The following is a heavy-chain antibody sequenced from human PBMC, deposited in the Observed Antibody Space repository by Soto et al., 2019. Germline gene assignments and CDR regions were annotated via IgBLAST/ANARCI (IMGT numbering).Heavy chain of an antibody. D-gene: IGHD3-9*01. Sequence: GGSLRLSCAGSGFIFSSYAMTWVRQAPGKGLEWVSSISGSGDTTYYADSVRGRFIISTDNSKNTLCLQMNSLRAEDTAVYYCAIIMTGYYSPFDYWGQGTLVTVS. J-gene: IGHJ4*02. CDR3: AIIMTGYYSPFDY. V-gene: IGHV3-23*01. CDR2: ISGSGDTT. CDR1: GFIFSSYA.